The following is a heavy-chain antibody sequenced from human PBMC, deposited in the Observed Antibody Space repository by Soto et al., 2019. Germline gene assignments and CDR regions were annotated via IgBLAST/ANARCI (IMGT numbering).Heavy chain of an antibody. D-gene: IGHD3-9*01. CDR2: ISAYNSNT. J-gene: IGHJ6*02. V-gene: IGHV1-18*01. CDR1: GYTFTSYG. Sequence: QVQLVQSGAEVKKPGASVKVSCKASGYTFTSYGISWVRQAPGQGLEWIGWISAYNSNTNYAQKLQGRVTMTTDTSTSTAYMELRSLRSDDTAVYYCAREGDYDNLTGYYIIHYYYGMDVWGQGTTVTVSS. CDR3: AREGDYDNLTGYYIIHYYYGMDV.